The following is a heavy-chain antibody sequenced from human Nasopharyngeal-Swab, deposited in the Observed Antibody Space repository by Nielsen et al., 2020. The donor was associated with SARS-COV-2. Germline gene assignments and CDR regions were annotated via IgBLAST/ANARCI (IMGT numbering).Heavy chain of an antibody. CDR2: IYPGDSDT. V-gene: IGHV5-51*01. Sequence: TVSCKGSGYSFTSYWIGWVRQMPGKGLEWMGIIYPGDSDTRYSPSFQGQVTISADKSISTAYLQWSSLKASDTAMYYCARYPRVVPAAPDYWGQGTLVTVSS. CDR3: ARYPRVVPAAPDY. CDR1: GYSFTSYW. J-gene: IGHJ4*02. D-gene: IGHD2-2*01.